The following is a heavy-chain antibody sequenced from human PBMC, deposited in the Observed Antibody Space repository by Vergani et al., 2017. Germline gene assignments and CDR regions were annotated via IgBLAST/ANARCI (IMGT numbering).Heavy chain of an antibody. CDR1: GFTFSDYY. J-gene: IGHJ4*02. CDR3: AKDSTYYDFWSGYYTSLFFDY. D-gene: IGHD3-3*01. CDR2: ISSSGSTI. Sequence: QVQLVESGGGLVKPGGSLRLSCAASGFTFSDYYMSWIRQAPGKGLEWVSYISSSGSTIYYADSVKGRFTISRDNAKNSLYLQMNSLRAEDTAVYYCAKDSTYYDFWSGYYTSLFFDYWGQGTLVTVSS. V-gene: IGHV3-11*01.